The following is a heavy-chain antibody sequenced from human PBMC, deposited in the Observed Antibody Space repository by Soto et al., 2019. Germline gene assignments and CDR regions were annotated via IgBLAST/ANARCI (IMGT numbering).Heavy chain of an antibody. V-gene: IGHV1-69*13. Sequence: SVKVSCKASGGNFSRYAISWLRQAPGQGLEWMGGIIPIFGTANCAQKFQGRVTITADESTSTAYMELSSLRSEDTAVYYCATEGYSSSWYQGYNWFDPWGQGTLVTV. J-gene: IGHJ5*02. CDR2: IIPIFGTA. CDR1: GGNFSRYA. D-gene: IGHD6-13*01. CDR3: ATEGYSSSWYQGYNWFDP.